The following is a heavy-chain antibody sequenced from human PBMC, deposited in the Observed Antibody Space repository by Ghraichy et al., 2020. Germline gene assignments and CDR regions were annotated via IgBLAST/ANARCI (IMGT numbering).Heavy chain of an antibody. V-gene: IGHV1-2*02. CDR2: INPNSGGT. D-gene: IGHD4-17*01. CDR1: GYTFTGYY. Sequence: ASVKVSCKASGYTFTGYYMHWVRQAPGQGLEWMGWINPNSGGTNYAQKFQGRVTMTRDTSISTAYMELSRLRSDDTAVYYCARVEETTVSSPLYGMDVWGQGTTVTVSS. CDR3: ARVEETTVSSPLYGMDV. J-gene: IGHJ6*02.